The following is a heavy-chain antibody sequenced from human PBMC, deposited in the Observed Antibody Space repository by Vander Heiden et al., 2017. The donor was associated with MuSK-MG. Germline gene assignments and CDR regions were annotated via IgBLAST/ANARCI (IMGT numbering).Heavy chain of an antibody. Sequence: QLQLQESGPGLVKPSETLSLTCTVSGGSISSSSYYWGWIRQPPGKGLEWIGSIYYSGSTYYNPSLKSRVTISVDTSKNQFSLKLSSVTAADTAVYYCATTRVFYNFWSPYYFDYWGQGTLVTVSS. CDR3: ATTRVFYNFWSPYYFDY. CDR2: IYYSGST. J-gene: IGHJ4*02. D-gene: IGHD3-3*01. V-gene: IGHV4-39*01. CDR1: GGSISSSSYY.